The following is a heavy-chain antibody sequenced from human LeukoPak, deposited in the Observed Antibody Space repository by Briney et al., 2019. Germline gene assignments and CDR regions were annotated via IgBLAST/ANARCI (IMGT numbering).Heavy chain of an antibody. D-gene: IGHD5-18*01. Sequence: GGSLRLSCAASGFSFSSYGMHWVRQAPGKGLEWVAFIRFDGSNYYYGDSVKGRFTISRDNSKNTLYLQMNSLRNEDTAVYFCAKDLSGGYHSYYFDFWGQGTPVTVSS. V-gene: IGHV3-30*02. CDR3: AKDLSGGYHSYYFDF. J-gene: IGHJ4*02. CDR1: GFSFSSYG. CDR2: IRFDGSNY.